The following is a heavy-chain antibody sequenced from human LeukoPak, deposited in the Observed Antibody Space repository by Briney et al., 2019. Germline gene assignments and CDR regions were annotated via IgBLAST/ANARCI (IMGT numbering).Heavy chain of an antibody. D-gene: IGHD3-16*01. CDR3: ARAVKPDLWNWFDP. J-gene: IGHJ5*02. Sequence: NPGGSLRLSCAASGFTFSSYSMNWVRQAPGKGLEWVSFISSSTSYISYADSVKGRFTISRDNSKNTLYLQMNSLRAEDTAVYYCARAVKPDLWNWFDPWGQGTLVTVSS. V-gene: IGHV3-21*04. CDR1: GFTFSSYS. CDR2: ISSSTSYI.